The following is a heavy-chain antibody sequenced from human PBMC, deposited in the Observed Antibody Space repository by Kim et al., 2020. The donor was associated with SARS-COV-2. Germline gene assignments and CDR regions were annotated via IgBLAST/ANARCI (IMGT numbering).Heavy chain of an antibody. D-gene: IGHD3-10*01. CDR2: ST. Sequence: STNYNPSLKSRVTISVDTSKNQFSLKLSSVTAADTAVYYCARARFGDLDYWGQGTLVTVSS. J-gene: IGHJ4*02. CDR3: ARARFGDLDY. V-gene: IGHV4-34*01.